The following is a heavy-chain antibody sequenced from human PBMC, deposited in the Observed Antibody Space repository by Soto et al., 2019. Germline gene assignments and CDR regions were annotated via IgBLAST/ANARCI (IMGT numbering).Heavy chain of an antibody. D-gene: IGHD3-10*01. CDR1: GGTFSSYA. Sequence: SVKVSCKASGGTFSSYAISWVRQAPGQGLEWMGGIIPIFGTANYAQKFQGRVTITADESTSTAYMELSSLRSEDTAVYYCARGGSGSIYYYYYYGMYVWGQGTTVTVSS. J-gene: IGHJ6*02. CDR3: ARGGSGSIYYYYYYGMYV. CDR2: IIPIFGTA. V-gene: IGHV1-69*13.